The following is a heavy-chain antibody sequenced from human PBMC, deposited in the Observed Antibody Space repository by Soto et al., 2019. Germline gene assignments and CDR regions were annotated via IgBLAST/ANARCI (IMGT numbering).Heavy chain of an antibody. Sequence: PSETLSLTCTLSGGSISSYYWSWIRQPPGKGLEWIGYIYYSGSTNYNPSLKSRVTISVDTSKNQFSLKLSSVTAADTAVYYCARDPLGWNNGGVWFDPWGQGTLVTVSS. V-gene: IGHV4-59*01. CDR2: IYYSGST. CDR1: GGSISSYY. J-gene: IGHJ5*02. D-gene: IGHD1-1*01. CDR3: ARDPLGWNNGGVWFDP.